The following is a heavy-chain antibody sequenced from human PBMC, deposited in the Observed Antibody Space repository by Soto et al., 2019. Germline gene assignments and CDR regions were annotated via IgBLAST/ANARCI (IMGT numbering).Heavy chain of an antibody. CDR1: GGSISSSNW. CDR2: IYHSGST. CDR3: ARSFMTSQSSYFDY. J-gene: IGHJ4*02. D-gene: IGHD2-21*02. V-gene: IGHV4-4*02. Sequence: SETLSLTCAVSGGSISSSNWWSWVRQPPGKGLEWIGEIYHSGSTNYNPSLKSRVTISVDKSKNQFSLKLSSVTAADTAVYYCARSFMTSQSSYFDYWGQGTLVTVSS.